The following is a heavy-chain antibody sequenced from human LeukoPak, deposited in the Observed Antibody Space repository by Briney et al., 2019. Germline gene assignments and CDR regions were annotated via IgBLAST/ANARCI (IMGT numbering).Heavy chain of an antibody. CDR3: VRGGSSSWPYYYCYMDV. V-gene: IGHV4-59*01. D-gene: IGHD6-13*01. CDR1: GGSLTNYY. CDR2: SYYSGIT. J-gene: IGHJ6*03. Sequence: SETLSLTCTVSGGSLTNYYWSWIRQPPGKGLEWIGHSYYSGITNYNPSLKSRVTISVDTSKNQFSLRLSSVTAADTAVYYCVRGGSSSWPYYYCYMDVWGKGTTVTVSS.